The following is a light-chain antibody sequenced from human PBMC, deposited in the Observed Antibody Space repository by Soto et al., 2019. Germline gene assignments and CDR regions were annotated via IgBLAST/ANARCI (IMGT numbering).Light chain of an antibody. CDR3: SSYTSNSTQM. CDR2: DVN. J-gene: IGLJ3*02. V-gene: IGLV2-14*03. CDR1: SSDVGGYNY. Sequence: QLVLTQPASVSGSPGQSITISCTGTSSDVGGYNYVSWYQQHPGKAPKLMIYDVNSRPSGVSNRFSGSKSVNTATLTISGLQAEDEADYYCSSYTSNSTQMFGGGTKVTVL.